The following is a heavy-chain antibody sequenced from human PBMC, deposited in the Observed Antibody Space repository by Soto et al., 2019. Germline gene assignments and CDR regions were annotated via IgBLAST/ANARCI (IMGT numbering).Heavy chain of an antibody. CDR1: GYTFTGYY. Sequence: GASVKVSCKASGYTFTGYYMHWVRQAPGQGLEWMGWINPNSGGTNYAQKFQGWVTMTRDTSISTAYMELSRLRSDDTAVYYCARGCSGGSCYYGMDVWGQGTTVTVSS. D-gene: IGHD2-15*01. CDR3: ARGCSGGSCYYGMDV. CDR2: INPNSGGT. J-gene: IGHJ6*02. V-gene: IGHV1-2*04.